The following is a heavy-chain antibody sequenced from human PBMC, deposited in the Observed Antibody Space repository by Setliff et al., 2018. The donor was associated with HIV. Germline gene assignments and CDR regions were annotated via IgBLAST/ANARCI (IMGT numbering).Heavy chain of an antibody. CDR2: MSTGGDIK. CDR3: VRDPIEGYPDYFDY. CDR1: GFTLSGYW. D-gene: IGHD1-26*01. Sequence: GGSLRLSCAASGFTLSGYWLSWVRQAPGKGLEWVAVMSTGGDIKIYADSVKGRFTISRDNSKNTLFLQMNSLRPEDTATYYCVRDPIEGYPDYFDYWGQGTLVTVSS. J-gene: IGHJ4*02. V-gene: IGHV3-30*03.